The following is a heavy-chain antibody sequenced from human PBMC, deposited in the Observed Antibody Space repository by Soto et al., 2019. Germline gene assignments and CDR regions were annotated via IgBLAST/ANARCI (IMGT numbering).Heavy chain of an antibody. V-gene: IGHV3-23*01. J-gene: IGHJ6*02. Sequence: PGESLKISCGGSGFTFSSYAMSWVRQAPGKGLEWVSGVTGSGESAYYADSVKGRFSISRDNSRNTLDLLMNSLRDEDTAVYYCAKDRATIFGVVWKYGMDVWGQGTTVTVSS. CDR1: GFTFSSYA. CDR3: AKDRATIFGVVWKYGMDV. CDR2: VTGSGESA. D-gene: IGHD3-3*01.